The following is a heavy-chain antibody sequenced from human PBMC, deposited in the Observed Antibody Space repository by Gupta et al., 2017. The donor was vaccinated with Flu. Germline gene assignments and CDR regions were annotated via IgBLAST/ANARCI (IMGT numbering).Heavy chain of an antibody. CDR3: VKVADXAAAGNFIYFEY. D-gene: IGHD6-13*01. Sequence: EVQLVESGGGLVQPGGSLRLSCSASGFTFSSYAMHWVRQARGKGLEYLSAISGNGGSTYYADSGKGRFTISRDNSKNTLYLQMSSLRAEDTAIXYXVKVADXAAAGNFIYFEYWGQGTLVTVSS. CDR1: GFTFSSYA. V-gene: IGHV3-64D*06. J-gene: IGHJ4*02. CDR2: ISGNGGST.